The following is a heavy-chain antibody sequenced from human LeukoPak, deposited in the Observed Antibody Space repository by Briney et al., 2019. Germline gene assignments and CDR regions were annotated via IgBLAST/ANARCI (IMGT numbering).Heavy chain of an antibody. D-gene: IGHD3-22*01. J-gene: IGHJ3*02. CDR2: IYTSGST. V-gene: IGHV4-4*07. Sequence: PSETLSLTCTVSGGSISSYYWSWIRQPAGKGLEWIGRIYTSGSTNYNPSLKSRVTMSVDTSKNQFSLKLSSVTAADTAVYYCARDNYYDSSGYSLGRGAFDIWSQGTMVTVSS. CDR3: ARDNYYDSSGYSLGRGAFDI. CDR1: GGSISSYY.